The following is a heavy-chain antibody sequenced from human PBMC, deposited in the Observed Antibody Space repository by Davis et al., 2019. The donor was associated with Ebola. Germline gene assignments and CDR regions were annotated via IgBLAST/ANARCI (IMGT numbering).Heavy chain of an antibody. CDR1: GFTFSNYW. CDR2: ISGSGGST. Sequence: GGSLRLSCAASGFTFSNYWMSWVRQAPGKGLEWVSAISGSGGSTYYADSVKGRFTISRDNSKKTLYLQMNSLRAEDTAVYYCAKSGLSFGVVKYHYGMDVWGKGTTVTVSS. J-gene: IGHJ6*04. D-gene: IGHD3-3*01. CDR3: AKSGLSFGVVKYHYGMDV. V-gene: IGHV3-23*01.